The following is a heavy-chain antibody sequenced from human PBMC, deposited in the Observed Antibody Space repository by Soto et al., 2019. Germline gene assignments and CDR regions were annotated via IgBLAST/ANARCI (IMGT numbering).Heavy chain of an antibody. CDR1: GFTFSSHA. J-gene: IGHJ4*02. CDR3: AKKILEGWSYFDY. CDR2: ISGSGGST. D-gene: IGHD3-3*01. V-gene: IGHV3-23*01. Sequence: GGSLRLSCAASGFTFSSHAMSWVRQAPGKGLEWVSAISGSGGSTYYADSVKGRFTISRDNSKNTLYLQMNSLRAEDTAVYYCAKKILEGWSYFDYWGQGTLVTVSS.